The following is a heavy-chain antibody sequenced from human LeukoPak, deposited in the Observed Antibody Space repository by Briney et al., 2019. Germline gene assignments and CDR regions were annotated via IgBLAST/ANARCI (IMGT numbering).Heavy chain of an antibody. CDR1: GFTFSSYA. D-gene: IGHD2-8*01. Sequence: GRSLRLSCAASGFTFSSYAMHWVRQAPGKGLEWVAVISYDGSNKYYVDSVKGRFTISRDNSKNTPYLQMNSLRAEDTAVYYCARDKLLMYGNWFDPWGQGTLVTVSS. CDR2: ISYDGSNK. J-gene: IGHJ5*02. CDR3: ARDKLLMYGNWFDP. V-gene: IGHV3-30-3*01.